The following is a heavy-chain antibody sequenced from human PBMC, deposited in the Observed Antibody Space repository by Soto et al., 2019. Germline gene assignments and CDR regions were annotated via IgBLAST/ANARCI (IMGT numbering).Heavy chain of an antibody. V-gene: IGHV4-31*03. CDR2: IYHRGST. Sequence: QVQLQESGPGLVKPSQTLSLTCTVSGASITSGSYYWSWIRQHPGKGLEWIGYIYHRGSTYYNPSLKSRVTISVDMSKNQFSLRLTSVTAADTAVYYCARDYMAVIDWGQGTLVTVSS. D-gene: IGHD3-22*01. CDR1: GASITSGSYY. J-gene: IGHJ4*02. CDR3: ARDYMAVID.